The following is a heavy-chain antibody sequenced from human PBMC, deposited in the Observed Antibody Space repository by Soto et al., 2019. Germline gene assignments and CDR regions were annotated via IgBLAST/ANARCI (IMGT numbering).Heavy chain of an antibody. CDR2: ISAYNGNT. J-gene: IGHJ6*02. CDR1: GYTFTSYG. Sequence: QVQLVQSGAEVKKPGASVKVSCKASGYTFTSYGISWVRQAPGQGLEWMGWISAYNGNTNYAQKLQGRVTMTTDTSTSTAYMELRRLRSDDTALYYCARASADAARRGYYYYGMDVLGQGTTVTVSS. D-gene: IGHD6-6*01. CDR3: ARASADAARRGYYYYGMDV. V-gene: IGHV1-18*04.